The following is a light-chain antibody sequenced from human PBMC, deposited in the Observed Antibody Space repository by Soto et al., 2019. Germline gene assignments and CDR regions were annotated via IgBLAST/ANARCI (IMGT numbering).Light chain of an antibody. CDR3: KQYGNYYT. CDR1: QSISTW. V-gene: IGKV1-5*01. CDR2: DAS. J-gene: IGKJ2*01. Sequence: DIQMTQPPSTLSASVGDRVTITCRASQSISTWLAWYQQKPGKAPKLLIYDASSLESGVPSSFSGSGSGTEFTLTITCLQPDDFATYYYKQYGNYYTFGRGTKLDIK.